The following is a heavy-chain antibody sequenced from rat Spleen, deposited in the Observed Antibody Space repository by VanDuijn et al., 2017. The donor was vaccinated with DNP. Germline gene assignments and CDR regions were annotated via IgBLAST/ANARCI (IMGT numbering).Heavy chain of an antibody. CDR2: ITTGGGNT. CDR1: GFSFSYYY. D-gene: IGHD4-3*01. J-gene: IGHJ2*01. CDR3: VRWNSGHFDY. V-gene: IGHV5-25*01. Sequence: EVQLVESGGGLVQPGRSLKLSCAASGFSFSYYYMAWVRQGPTKGLEWVASITTGGGNTYYGDSVQGRFTISRDNAKSTLYLQMNTLRSEDMATYYCVRWNSGHFDYWGQGVMVTVSS.